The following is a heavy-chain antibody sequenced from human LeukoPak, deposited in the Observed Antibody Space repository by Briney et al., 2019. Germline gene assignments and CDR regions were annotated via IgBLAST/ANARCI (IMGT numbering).Heavy chain of an antibody. V-gene: IGHV3-48*02. J-gene: IGHJ2*01. CDR2: ISSSSSSTI. CDR1: GFTFSSYS. CDR3: ARDLGGSGSYYTSRYFDL. Sequence: PGGSLRLSCAASGFTFSSYSMNWVRQAPGKGLEWVSYISSSSSSTIYYADSVKGRFTISRDNAKNSLYLQMNSLRDEDTAVYYCARDLGGSGSYYTSRYFDLWGRGTLVTVSS. D-gene: IGHD3-10*01.